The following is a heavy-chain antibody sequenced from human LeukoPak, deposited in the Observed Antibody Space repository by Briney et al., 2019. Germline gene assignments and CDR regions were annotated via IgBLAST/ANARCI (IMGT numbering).Heavy chain of an antibody. V-gene: IGHV1-2*02. D-gene: IGHD6-13*01. Sequence: ASVKVSCKASGNTFPGNYLHWVRQAPGQGPEWMGWINPSSGGTNPARKFQGRVAMTRDTSISTVYIQLKRLTSDDTAVYYCAGGSSYYFFDYWGQGVLVTVSS. CDR3: AGGSSYYFFDY. CDR1: GNTFPGNY. CDR2: INPSSGGT. J-gene: IGHJ4*02.